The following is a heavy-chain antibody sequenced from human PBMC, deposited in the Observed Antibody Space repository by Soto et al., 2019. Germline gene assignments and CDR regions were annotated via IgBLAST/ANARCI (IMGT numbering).Heavy chain of an antibody. J-gene: IGHJ4*02. CDR1: GGSISSSNW. Sequence: TSETLSLTCAVSGGSISSSNWWSWVRQPPGKGLEWIGFIYHSGSTHDTPSLKSRVTISVDTSKNQFSLNLRSVTAADTAVYYCASMGYHYGSGSYPLDYWGQGTLVTVSS. V-gene: IGHV4-4*02. CDR2: IYHSGST. D-gene: IGHD3-10*01. CDR3: ASMGYHYGSGSYPLDY.